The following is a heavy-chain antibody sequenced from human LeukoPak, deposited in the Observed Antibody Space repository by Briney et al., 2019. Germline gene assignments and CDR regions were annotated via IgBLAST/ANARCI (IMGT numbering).Heavy chain of an antibody. J-gene: IGHJ4*02. CDR1: GGSIDTYY. CDR3: ARGRYGGGWYDY. CDR2: IYYTGST. V-gene: IGHV4-59*01. D-gene: IGHD6-19*01. Sequence: PSETLSLTCTVSGGSIDTYYWTWIRQPPGKGLEYIAYIYYTGSTDYNPSFRSRVRMSPDTSKNQFSLVLNSVTAADTAVYYCARGRYGGGWYDYWGQGTLVTVSS.